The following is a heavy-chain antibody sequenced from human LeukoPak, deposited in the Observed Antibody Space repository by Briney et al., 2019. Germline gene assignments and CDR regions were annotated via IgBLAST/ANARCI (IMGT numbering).Heavy chain of an antibody. D-gene: IGHD3-10*01. CDR1: GFPFSSYW. CDR3: STGSGHAFDI. V-gene: IGHV3-74*01. CDR2: INSDGSST. Sequence: GSLRLFCAASGFPFSSYWMHWVRQVSGKGLVWVSRINSDGSSTSYADSVKGRFTISRDNAKNTLYVQMNSLRAEDTAVYYCSTGSGHAFDIWGRGTMVTVSS. J-gene: IGHJ3*02.